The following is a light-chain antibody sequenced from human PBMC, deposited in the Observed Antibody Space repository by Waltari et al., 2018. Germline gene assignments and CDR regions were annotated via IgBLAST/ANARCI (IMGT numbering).Light chain of an antibody. CDR3: YSTDSSGLGV. V-gene: IGLV3-10*01. CDR1: ALPKKS. CDR2: EDN. Sequence: SDELTQPPSVSVSPGQTARITCSGDALPKKSAHWYQQKSGQAPVVGIYEDNKRPSEIPERFSGSSSGTMATLTISGAQVEDEADYYCYSTDSSGLGVFGTGTKVTVL. J-gene: IGLJ1*01.